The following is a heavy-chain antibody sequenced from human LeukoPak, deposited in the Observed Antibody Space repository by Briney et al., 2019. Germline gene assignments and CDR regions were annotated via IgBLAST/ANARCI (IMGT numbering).Heavy chain of an antibody. D-gene: IGHD3-10*01. V-gene: IGHV4-39*07. J-gene: IGHJ6*03. CDR3: ARGGGFGELPPRDYYYYYMDV. Sequence: PSETLSLTCTVSGGSISSSSYYWGWIRQPPGKGLEWIGEINHSGSTNYNPSLKSRVTISVDTSKNQFSLKLSSVTAADTAVYYCARGGGFGELPPRDYYYYYMDVWGKGTTVTVSS. CDR1: GGSISSSSYY. CDR2: INHSGST.